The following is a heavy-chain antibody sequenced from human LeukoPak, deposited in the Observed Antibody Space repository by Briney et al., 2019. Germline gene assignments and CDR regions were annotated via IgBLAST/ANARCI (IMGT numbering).Heavy chain of an antibody. CDR3: ASTRLRIAVPGTVFDP. CDR1: GFTFSSYS. D-gene: IGHD6-19*01. Sequence: GGSLRLSCAASGFTFSSYSMNWGREAPGKGLEWVSSISSSSSYIYYADSVNGRYTISRDNAKNSLYLQMNSLRAEDTAVYYCASTRLRIAVPGTVFDPWGQGTLVTVSS. V-gene: IGHV3-21*01. CDR2: ISSSSSYI. J-gene: IGHJ5*02.